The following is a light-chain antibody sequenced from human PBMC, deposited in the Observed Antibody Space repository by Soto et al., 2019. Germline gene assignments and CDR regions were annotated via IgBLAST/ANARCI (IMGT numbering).Light chain of an antibody. Sequence: QSVLTQPASVSGSPGQSIAISCTGTSTDIGGYNYVSWYQHYPGKAPKLIIYEVNNRPSGVSNRFSGSKSGNTASLTISGLQAEDEADYYCTSYASSSTLLFGEGTKLTVL. CDR3: TSYASSSTLL. V-gene: IGLV2-14*01. CDR1: STDIGGYNY. CDR2: EVN. J-gene: IGLJ2*01.